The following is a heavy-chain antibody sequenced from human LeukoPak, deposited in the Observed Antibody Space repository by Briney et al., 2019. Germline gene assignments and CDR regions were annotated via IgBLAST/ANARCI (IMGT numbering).Heavy chain of an antibody. CDR1: GGSLSAYY. CDR2: INHGGST. V-gene: IGHV4-34*01. Sequence: SETLSLTCAVYGGSLSAYYWTWIRQPPGKGLEWIGEINHGGSTNYNPSLKSRVTISIDTSKNQFSLKLSSVTAADTALYYCARINSHSDNYYYPWFDPWGQGILVTVSS. J-gene: IGHJ5*02. CDR3: ARINSHSDNYYYPWFDP. D-gene: IGHD3-22*01.